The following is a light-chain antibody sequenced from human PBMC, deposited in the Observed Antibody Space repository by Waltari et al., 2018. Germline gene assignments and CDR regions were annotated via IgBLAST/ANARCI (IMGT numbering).Light chain of an antibody. CDR2: RNN. CDR3: ATWDDSLSGWV. CDR1: SSNIGDNY. V-gene: IGLV1-47*01. J-gene: IGLJ3*02. Sequence: QSVLTQLPSASGTPGQGVTISCSGSSSNIGDNYVYWYQQFPGTSPKPLIHRNNQRPQGVPDRFSGSKSGTSAFLVISGLRSEDEADYHCATWDDSLSGWVFGGGTKVTVL.